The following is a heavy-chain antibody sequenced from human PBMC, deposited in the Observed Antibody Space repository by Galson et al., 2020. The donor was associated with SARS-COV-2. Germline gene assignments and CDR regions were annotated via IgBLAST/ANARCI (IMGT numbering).Heavy chain of an antibody. D-gene: IGHD1-26*01. Sequence: GESLKISCAASGFTFSSYAMSWVRQAPGKGLEWVSAISGSGGSTYYADSVKGRFTISRDNSKNTLYLQMNSLRAEDTAVYYCAKSGYTVGATQDYYFDYWGQGTLVTVSS. CDR1: GFTFSSYA. CDR2: ISGSGGST. CDR3: AKSGYTVGATQDYYFDY. V-gene: IGHV3-23*01. J-gene: IGHJ4*02.